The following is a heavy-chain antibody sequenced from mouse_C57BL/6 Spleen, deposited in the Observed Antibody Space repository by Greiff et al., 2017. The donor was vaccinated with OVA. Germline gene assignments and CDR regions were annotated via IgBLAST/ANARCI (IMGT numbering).Heavy chain of an antibody. D-gene: IGHD1-1*01. CDR1: GYTFTSYW. Sequence: QVQLKQPGTELVKPGASVKLSCKASGYTFTSYWMHWVKQRPGQGLEWIGNINPSNGGTNYNEKFKSKATLTVDKSSSTAYMQLSSLTSEDSAVYYCARSGRLLRVAMDYWGQGTSVTVSS. J-gene: IGHJ4*01. V-gene: IGHV1-53*01. CDR2: INPSNGGT. CDR3: ARSGRLLRVAMDY.